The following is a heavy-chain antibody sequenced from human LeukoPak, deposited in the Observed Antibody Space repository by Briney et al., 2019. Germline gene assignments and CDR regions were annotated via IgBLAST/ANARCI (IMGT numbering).Heavy chain of an antibody. CDR2: INWNGGNT. CDR1: GFTFDEYG. J-gene: IGHJ4*02. D-gene: IGHD2-2*01. Sequence: GGSLRLSCAAAGFTFDEYGMSWVRQAPGKGLEWVSGINWNGGNTGYADSVKGRFTISRDNAKNSLYLQMNSLRAEDTALYYCARLGDDCSSTSCYRLIDYWGQGTLVTVSS. V-gene: IGHV3-20*04. CDR3: ARLGDDCSSTSCYRLIDY.